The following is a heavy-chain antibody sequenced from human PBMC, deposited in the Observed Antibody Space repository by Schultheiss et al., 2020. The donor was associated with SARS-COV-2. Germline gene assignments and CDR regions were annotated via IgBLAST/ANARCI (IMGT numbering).Heavy chain of an antibody. CDR3: ARGEGGIAAAHY. V-gene: IGHV3-23*01. D-gene: IGHD6-13*01. Sequence: GGSLRLSCAASGFTVSSNYMSWVRQAPGKGLEWVSAISGSGGSTYYADSVKGRFTISRDNAKNSLYLQVNSLRAEDMTVYYCARGEGGIAAAHYWGQGTLVTVSS. CDR2: ISGSGGST. CDR1: GFTVSSNY. J-gene: IGHJ4*02.